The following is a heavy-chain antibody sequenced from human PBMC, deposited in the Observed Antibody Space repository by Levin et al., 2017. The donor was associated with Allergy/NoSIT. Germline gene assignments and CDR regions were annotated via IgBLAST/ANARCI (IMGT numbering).Heavy chain of an antibody. D-gene: IGHD3-16*02. CDR1: GFTFGDYS. J-gene: IGHJ4*02. V-gene: IGHV3-49*03. Sequence: GGSLRLSCTVSGFTFGDYSLSWFRQAPGKGLEWVGFITNKASGGTTKYAASVRGRFTMSRDDSKSIAYLQMDSLKTDDTAVYFCARGSYQFDFWGQGILVTVSS. CDR2: ITNKASGGTT. CDR3: ARGSYQFDF.